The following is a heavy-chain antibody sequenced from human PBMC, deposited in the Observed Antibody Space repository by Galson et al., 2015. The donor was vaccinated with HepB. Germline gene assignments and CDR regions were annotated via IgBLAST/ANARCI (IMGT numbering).Heavy chain of an antibody. CDR1: EFAFSSSS. V-gene: IGHV3-21*01. J-gene: IGHJ4*02. CDR3: ARHGGGWIGGYNFDY. D-gene: IGHD3-10*01. Sequence: SLRLSCAASEFAFSSSSMNWVRQAPGKGLDWVASISESGASIYYAGSLKGRFTISRDNAKNSLHLEMNSLRAEDTAAYYCARHGGGWIGGYNFDYWGRGTLVTVSS. CDR2: ISESGASI.